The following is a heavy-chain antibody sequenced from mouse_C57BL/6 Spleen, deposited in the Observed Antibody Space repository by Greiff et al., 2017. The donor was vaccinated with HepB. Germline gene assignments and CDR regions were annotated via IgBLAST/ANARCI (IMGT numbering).Heavy chain of an antibody. CDR1: GFNIKDYY. J-gene: IGHJ4*01. CDR2: IDPEDGDT. D-gene: IGHD2-4*01. V-gene: IGHV14-1*01. Sequence: EVQLQQSGAELVRPGASVKLSCTASGFNIKDYYMHWVKQRPEQGLEWIGRIDPEDGDTEYAPKFQGKATMTADTSSNTAYLQLSSLTSEDTAVYYCTAMITTGPYYAMDYWGQGTSVTVSS. CDR3: TAMITTGPYYAMDY.